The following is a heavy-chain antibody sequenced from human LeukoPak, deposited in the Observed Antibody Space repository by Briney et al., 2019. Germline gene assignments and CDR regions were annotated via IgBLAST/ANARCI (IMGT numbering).Heavy chain of an antibody. CDR2: IRSKAYGGTT. V-gene: IGHV3-49*04. Sequence: GGSLRLSCTASGFTFGDYAMSRVRQAPGKGLEWVGFIRSKAYGGTTEYAASVKGRFTISRDDSKSITYLQMNSLKTEDTAVYYCTSGIQLWLYYWGQGTLVTVSS. J-gene: IGHJ4*02. CDR1: GFTFGDYA. D-gene: IGHD5-18*01. CDR3: TSGIQLWLYY.